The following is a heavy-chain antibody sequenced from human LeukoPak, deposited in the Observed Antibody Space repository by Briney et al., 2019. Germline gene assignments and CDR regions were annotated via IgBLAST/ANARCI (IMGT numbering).Heavy chain of an antibody. V-gene: IGHV3-9*01. D-gene: IGHD2-8*01. CDR3: TVLREVTNGFLDGY. J-gene: IGHJ4*02. CDR1: GFTFDDYA. CDR2: ISWNSGSI. Sequence: GGSLRLSCAASGFTFDDYAMHWVRQAPGKGLEWVSGISWNSGSIGYADSVKGRFTISRDNAKNSLYLQMNSLRAEDTALYYCTVLREVTNGFLDGYWGQGTLVTVSS.